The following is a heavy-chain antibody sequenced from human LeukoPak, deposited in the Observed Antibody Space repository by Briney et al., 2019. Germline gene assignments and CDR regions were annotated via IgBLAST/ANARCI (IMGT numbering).Heavy chain of an antibody. CDR3: ARDPPEDIIGIDY. CDR1: GYTFSGYF. V-gene: IGHV1-2*02. Sequence: ASLKVSCKASGYTFSGYFIHWVRRAPGQGLEWMGWINCNTGGTHFAQKFQGRVTVTRDTSISTANMELSSLGPDDTAVYYCARDPPEDIIGIDYWGQGTLITVSS. J-gene: IGHJ4*02. CDR2: INCNTGGT.